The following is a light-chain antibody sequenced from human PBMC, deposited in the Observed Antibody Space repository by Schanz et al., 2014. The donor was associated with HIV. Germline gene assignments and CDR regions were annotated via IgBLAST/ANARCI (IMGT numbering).Light chain of an antibody. CDR3: NSYSHSNTYV. Sequence: QSVLTQPPSVSGAPGQRVTISCTGSSSNIGAGYDVHWYQQHPGTAPKLLIYGNSNRPSGVPDRFSGSKSGTSASLAITGLQAEDEADYYCNSYSHSNTYVFGSGTKLTVL. V-gene: IGLV1-40*01. CDR2: GNS. J-gene: IGLJ1*01. CDR1: SSNIGAGYD.